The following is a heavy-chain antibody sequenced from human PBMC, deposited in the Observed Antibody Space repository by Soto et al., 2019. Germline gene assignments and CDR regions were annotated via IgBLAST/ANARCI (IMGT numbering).Heavy chain of an antibody. CDR1: GYTFTSYD. V-gene: IGHV1-8*01. J-gene: IGHJ4*02. CDR3: ARGWGFPVTTFGTPRYYFDY. D-gene: IGHD4-17*01. CDR2: MNPNSGNT. Sequence: GASVKVSCKASGYTFTSYDINWVRQATGQGLEWMGWMNPNSGNTGYAQKFQGRVTMTRNTSISTAYMELSSLRSEDTAVYYSARGWGFPVTTFGTPRYYFDYWGQGTLVTVSS.